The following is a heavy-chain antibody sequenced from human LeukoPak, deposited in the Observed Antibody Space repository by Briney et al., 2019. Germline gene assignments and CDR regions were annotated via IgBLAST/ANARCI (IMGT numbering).Heavy chain of an antibody. V-gene: IGHV4-39*01. Sequence: PSETLSLTCTVPHGSIIRTTYYWRWIRQPPGKGLEWIGSIHYSGNTYYNPSLRSRVTISVDTSKDHFSLQLTSVAATDTSMYVCARHVWRYFDWEDYWGQGTLVTVSS. CDR3: ARHVWRYFDWEDY. D-gene: IGHD3-9*01. CDR1: HGSIIRTTYY. J-gene: IGHJ4*02. CDR2: IHYSGNT.